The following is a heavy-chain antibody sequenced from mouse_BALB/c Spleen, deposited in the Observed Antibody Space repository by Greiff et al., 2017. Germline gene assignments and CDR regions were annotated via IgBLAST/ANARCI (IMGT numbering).Heavy chain of an antibody. Sequence: EVKLVESGGGLVKPGGSLKLSCAASGFTFSDYYMYWVRQTPEKRLEWVATISDGGSYTYYPDSVKGRFTISRENAKNNLYLQMSSLKSEDTAMYYCARGGFDYWGQGTTLTVSS. CDR1: GFTFSDYY. J-gene: IGHJ2*01. CDR2: ISDGGSYT. V-gene: IGHV5-4*02. CDR3: ARGGFDY.